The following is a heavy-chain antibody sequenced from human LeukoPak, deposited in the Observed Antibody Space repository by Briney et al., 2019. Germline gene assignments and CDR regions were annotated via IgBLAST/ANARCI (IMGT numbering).Heavy chain of an antibody. D-gene: IGHD3-3*01. Sequence: GGSLRLSCAASGFTFSSYAMHTVRQAPGKGLGRVAVISYDGSNKYYADSVKGRFTLSRENSKNTLYLQMHSLRAEDTAVYYCARDPSSYDFWSGYYPYYYYGMDVWGQGTTVTGSS. CDR2: ISYDGSNK. J-gene: IGHJ6*02. CDR3: ARDPSSYDFWSGYYPYYYYGMDV. V-gene: IGHV3-30-3*01. CDR1: GFTFSSYA.